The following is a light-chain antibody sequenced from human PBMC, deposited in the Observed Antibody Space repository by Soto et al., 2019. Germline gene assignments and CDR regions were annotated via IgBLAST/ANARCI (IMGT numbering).Light chain of an antibody. Sequence: IVLTQSPATLSLSPGEIATLSCRASESVSSYLAWYQQKPGQAPRLLIYDASNRATGIPARFSGSGSGTDFTLTISSLEPEDFAVYYCQQRSNWPLTFGGGTRLEIK. CDR2: DAS. CDR3: QQRSNWPLT. V-gene: IGKV3-11*01. J-gene: IGKJ5*01. CDR1: ESVSSY.